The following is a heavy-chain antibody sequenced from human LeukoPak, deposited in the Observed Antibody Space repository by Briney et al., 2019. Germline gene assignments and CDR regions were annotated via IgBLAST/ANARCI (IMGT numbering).Heavy chain of an antibody. Sequence: GESLKISCAASGFTFSTYVMYWVRQAPGKGLEWVAGVRNDGSKNYYADFVKGRFTISRDNSKNTLYLQMNSLRAEDTAIYYCAKEPPYHDFLSGHYYLDYWGQGTLVTVSS. CDR3: AKEPPYHDFLSGHYYLDY. J-gene: IGHJ4*02. CDR1: GFTFSTYV. V-gene: IGHV3-30*02. D-gene: IGHD3-3*01. CDR2: VRNDGSKN.